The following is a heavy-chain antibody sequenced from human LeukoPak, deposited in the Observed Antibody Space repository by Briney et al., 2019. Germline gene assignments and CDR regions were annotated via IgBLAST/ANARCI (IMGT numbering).Heavy chain of an antibody. CDR3: ARDRDYARDY. V-gene: IGHV3-7*01. J-gene: IGHJ4*02. Sequence: PGGSLRLSCAASGFTFSHYWMSWVRQAPGKGLEWVANINEHGNQKYYVDSLNGRFTISRDSAKNSLFLQMDSLKDEDTAVYYCARDRDYARDYWGQGTLVTVSS. CDR1: GFTFSHYW. CDR2: INEHGNQK. D-gene: IGHD3-10*02.